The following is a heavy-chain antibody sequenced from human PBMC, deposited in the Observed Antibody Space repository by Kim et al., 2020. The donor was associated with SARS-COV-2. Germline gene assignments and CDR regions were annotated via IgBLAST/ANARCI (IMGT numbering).Heavy chain of an antibody. CDR2: INPNSGDR. D-gene: IGHD5-12*01. Sequence: ASAKVSCKASGYTVSGIYMHWGRQAPGQGLEWMGRINPNSGDRKSAQKFQSRVTMTRDTSTTTIYMDLSRLESDDSAAYYCARECRYGGHDSSAFDVWGQGTMVTISS. CDR1: GYTVSGIY. J-gene: IGHJ3*01. V-gene: IGHV1-2*02. CDR3: ARECRYGGHDSSAFDV.